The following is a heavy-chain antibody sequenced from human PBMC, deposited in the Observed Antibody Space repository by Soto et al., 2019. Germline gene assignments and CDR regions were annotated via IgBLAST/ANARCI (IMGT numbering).Heavy chain of an antibody. D-gene: IGHD6-13*01. CDR2: IYYSGST. Sequence: NPSETLSLTCTVAGASITSYYWSWIRQPPGKGLEWIGYIYYSGSTNYNPSLKSRVTISVDTYKNQFSLKLSSVTAADTAVYYCAMSGLLVEGDSSSAFDYWGQGTLVTVSS. CDR1: GASITSYY. J-gene: IGHJ4*02. CDR3: AMSGLLVEGDSSSAFDY. V-gene: IGHV4-59*01.